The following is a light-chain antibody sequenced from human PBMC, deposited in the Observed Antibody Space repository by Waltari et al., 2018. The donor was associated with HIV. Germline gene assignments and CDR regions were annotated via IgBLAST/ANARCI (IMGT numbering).Light chain of an antibody. CDR1: QSVSNY. J-gene: IGKJ4*01. V-gene: IGKV3-11*01. CDR2: DAS. CDR3: QQHSNWPPLT. Sequence: EIVLTQSPATLSLSPGERATLSCRASQSVSNYLAWYQQKPGQPPRLLIYDASNRATGIPARFSGSGSGTDFTLTISSLEPEDSAVYYCQQHSNWPPLTFGGGTKVEI.